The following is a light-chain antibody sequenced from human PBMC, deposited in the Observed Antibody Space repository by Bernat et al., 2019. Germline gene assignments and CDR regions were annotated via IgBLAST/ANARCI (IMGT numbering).Light chain of an antibody. Sequence: EIVLTQSPGTLSLSPGERATLSCRASQTVTSNYLAWYQQKPGQTPRLLIFAASSRATGIPDRFSGSGSGTDFALTISRLESEDFAVYYCHQYGTSPYTFRQGTKLDIK. V-gene: IGKV3-20*01. CDR3: HQYGTSPYT. CDR2: AAS. J-gene: IGKJ2*01. CDR1: QTVTSNY.